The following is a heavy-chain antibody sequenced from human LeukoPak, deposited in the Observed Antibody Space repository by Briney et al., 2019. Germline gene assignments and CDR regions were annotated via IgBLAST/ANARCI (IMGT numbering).Heavy chain of an antibody. CDR1: GFTFSSYA. J-gene: IGHJ5*02. CDR2: TSYDESNK. Sequence: PGGSLRLSCAVSGFTFSSYAMHWVRQAPGKGLEWVAVTSYDESNKYYADSVKGRFTISRDNSKNTLYLQMNSLRAEDTAVYYCAKGTTYYDFWSGFRATKITDNWFDPWGQGTLVTVSS. CDR3: AKGTTYYDFWSGFRATKITDNWFDP. D-gene: IGHD3-3*01. V-gene: IGHV3-30-3*01.